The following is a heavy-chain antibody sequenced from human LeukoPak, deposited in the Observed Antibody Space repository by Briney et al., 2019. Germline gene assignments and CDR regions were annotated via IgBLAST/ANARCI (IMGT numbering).Heavy chain of an antibody. Sequence: GGSLRLSCAASGFTFGSYEMNWVRQAPGKGLEWVSYISSSGSTIYYADSVKGRFTISRDNAKNSLYLQMNSLRAEDTAVYYCARVSSLEWLWRGFDYWGQGTLVTVSS. CDR2: ISSSGSTI. D-gene: IGHD3-3*01. J-gene: IGHJ4*02. CDR1: GFTFGSYE. V-gene: IGHV3-48*03. CDR3: ARVSSLEWLWRGFDY.